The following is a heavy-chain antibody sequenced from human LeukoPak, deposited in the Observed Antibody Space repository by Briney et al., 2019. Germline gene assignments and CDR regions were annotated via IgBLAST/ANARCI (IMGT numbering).Heavy chain of an antibody. J-gene: IGHJ4*02. CDR1: GGSISSGGFY. CDR2: IYYSGNT. CDR3: ARVRMVRGVIGGDFDY. V-gene: IGHV4-31*03. D-gene: IGHD3-10*01. Sequence: SETLSLTCTVSGGSISSGGFYWTWTRQHPGKGLEWIGYIYYSGNTYYNPSLKSRLTISVDRSKNQFSLKLTSVTAADTAVYYCARVRMVRGVIGGDFDYWGQGTLVTVSS.